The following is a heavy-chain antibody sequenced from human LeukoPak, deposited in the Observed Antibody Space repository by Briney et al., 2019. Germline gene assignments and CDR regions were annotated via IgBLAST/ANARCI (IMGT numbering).Heavy chain of an antibody. J-gene: IGHJ3*02. V-gene: IGHV3-23*01. CDR2: ISGSGGST. CDR3: ANRLADAFDI. D-gene: IGHD6-25*01. Sequence: GGSLRLSCAASGFTFSNYALSWVRQAPGKGLEWISAISGSGGSTYYADSVKGRFTISRDNSKNTLYLQMNSLRVEDTAVYYCANRLADAFDIWGQGTLVTV. CDR1: GFTFSNYA.